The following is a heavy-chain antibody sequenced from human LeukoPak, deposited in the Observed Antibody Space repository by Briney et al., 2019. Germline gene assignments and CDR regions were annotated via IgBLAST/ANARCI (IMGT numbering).Heavy chain of an antibody. CDR2: INHRGST. CDR3: ARSGGIAVAAFDY. D-gene: IGHD6-19*01. Sequence: PSETLSLTCAVYGGSFSGYHWSWIRQPPGKGLEWVGEINHRGSTNYNPSLKSRVTISVDTSMNQFSLKLSSVTAADTAVYYCARSGGIAVAAFDYWGQGTLVTVSP. CDR1: GGSFSGYH. J-gene: IGHJ4*02. V-gene: IGHV4-34*01.